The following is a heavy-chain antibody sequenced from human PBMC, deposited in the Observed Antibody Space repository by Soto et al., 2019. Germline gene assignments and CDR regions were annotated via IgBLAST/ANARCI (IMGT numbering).Heavy chain of an antibody. CDR1: GYTFTGYY. Sequence: ASGKVSCKASGYTFTGYYMHWVRQAPGQGLEWMGWINPNSGGTNYAQKFQGWVTMTRDTSISTAYMELSRLRSDDTTVYYCARDGKKYYDFWSGYKPYGMDVWGQGTTVTVSS. CDR2: INPNSGGT. V-gene: IGHV1-2*04. CDR3: ARDGKKYYDFWSGYKPYGMDV. D-gene: IGHD3-3*01. J-gene: IGHJ6*02.